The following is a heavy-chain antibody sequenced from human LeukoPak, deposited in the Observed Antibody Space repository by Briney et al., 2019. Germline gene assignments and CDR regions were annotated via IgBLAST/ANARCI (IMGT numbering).Heavy chain of an antibody. CDR1: GFTVSSNY. D-gene: IGHD6-6*01. J-gene: IGHJ4*02. CDR2: IYSGGST. Sequence: GGSLRLSCAASGFTVSSNYMSWVRQAPGKGLEWVSVIYSGGSTYYADSVKGRFTISRDNSKNTLYHQMNSLRAEDTAVYYCARGYSSSSWSLFDYWGQGTLVTVSS. CDR3: ARGYSSSSWSLFDY. V-gene: IGHV3-53*01.